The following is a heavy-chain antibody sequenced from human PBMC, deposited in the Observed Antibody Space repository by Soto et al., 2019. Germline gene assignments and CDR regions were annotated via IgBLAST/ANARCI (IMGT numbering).Heavy chain of an antibody. Sequence: GGSLRLSCAASGFTFSGSAMHWVRQASGKGLEWVGRIRSKANSYATAYAASVKGRFTISRDNSKNTLYLQMNSLRAEDTAVYYCARDEGFTVYWGQGTLVTVSS. CDR2: IRSKANSYAT. CDR1: GFTFSGSA. V-gene: IGHV3-73*01. CDR3: ARDEGFTVY. D-gene: IGHD2-15*01. J-gene: IGHJ4*02.